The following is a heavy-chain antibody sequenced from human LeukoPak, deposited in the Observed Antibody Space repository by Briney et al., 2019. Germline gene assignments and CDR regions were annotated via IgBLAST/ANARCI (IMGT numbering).Heavy chain of an antibody. Sequence: SETLSLTCAVYGGSFSGYYWSWIRQPPGKGLEWIGEINHSGSTNYNPSLKSRVTISVDTSKNQFSLKLSSVTAADTAVYYCARGGSRYSSSWYSSFDYWGQGTLVTVSS. J-gene: IGHJ4*02. CDR1: GGSFSGYY. V-gene: IGHV4-34*01. CDR2: INHSGST. CDR3: ARGGSRYSSSWYSSFDY. D-gene: IGHD6-13*01.